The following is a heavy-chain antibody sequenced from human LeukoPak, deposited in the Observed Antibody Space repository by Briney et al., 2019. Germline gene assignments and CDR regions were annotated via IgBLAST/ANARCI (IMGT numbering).Heavy chain of an antibody. CDR2: ISYDGSKK. V-gene: IGHV3-30*04. J-gene: IGHJ4*02. Sequence: GGSLRLSCAASGFTFSSYAMHWVRQAPGKGLEWVAVISYDGSKKYYADSVKGRFTISRDNSKNTLYLQMNSLRAEDTAVFHCARDRITYNYSDVGGYWGQGTLVTVSS. CDR3: ARDRITYNYSDVGGY. D-gene: IGHD1-1*01. CDR1: GFTFSSYA.